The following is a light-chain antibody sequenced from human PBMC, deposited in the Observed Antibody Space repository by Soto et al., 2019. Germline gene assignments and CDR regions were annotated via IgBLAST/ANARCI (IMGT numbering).Light chain of an antibody. CDR3: SSYTDSSTLGLYV. CDR1: SSDIGGYEY. V-gene: IGLV2-14*01. CDR2: EVT. Sequence: QSALTQPASVSGSPGQSITISCTGTSSDIGGYEYVSWYQQHPGKAPRLMIYEVTYRPSGVSNCFSGSKSGSTASLTISGLQAEDEADYYCSSYTDSSTLGLYVFGTGTKVTVL. J-gene: IGLJ1*01.